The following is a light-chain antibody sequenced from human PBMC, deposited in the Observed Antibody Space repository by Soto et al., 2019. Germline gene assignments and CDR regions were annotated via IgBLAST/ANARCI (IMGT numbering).Light chain of an antibody. CDR3: QQREDWPPIT. J-gene: IGKJ5*01. CDR2: DAS. CDR1: QTVRNNY. Sequence: IVLTQSPGTLSLSPGERATLSYRASQTVRNNYLAWYQQKPGQAPRLLIYDASSRATGIPDRFSGGGSGTDFTLTISRLEPEDFAIYYCQQREDWPPITFGQGTRLEIK. V-gene: IGKV3D-20*02.